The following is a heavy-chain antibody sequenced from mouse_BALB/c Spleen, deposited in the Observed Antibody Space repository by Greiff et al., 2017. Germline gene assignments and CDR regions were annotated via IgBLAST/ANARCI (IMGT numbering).Heavy chain of an antibody. CDR2: IRLKSNNYAT. Sequence: EVKLMESGGGLVQPGGSMKLSCVASGFTFSNYWMNWVRQSPEKGLEWVAEIRLKSNNYATHYAESVKGRFTISRDDSKSSVYLQMNNLRAEDTGIYYCTRGAYYRYDGFAYWGQGTLVTVSA. CDR3: TRGAYYRYDGFAY. CDR1: GFTFSNYW. J-gene: IGHJ3*01. D-gene: IGHD2-14*01. V-gene: IGHV6-6*02.